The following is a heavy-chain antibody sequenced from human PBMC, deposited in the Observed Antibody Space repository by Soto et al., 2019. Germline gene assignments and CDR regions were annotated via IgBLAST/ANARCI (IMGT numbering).Heavy chain of an antibody. CDR1: GGSISSGDYY. J-gene: IGHJ6*02. D-gene: IGHD6-13*01. V-gene: IGHV4-30-4*01. Sequence: SETLSLTCTVSGGSISSGDYYWSWIRQPPGKGLEWIGYIYYSGSTYYNPSLKSRVTISVDTSKNQFSLKLSSVTAADTAVYYCARLMGARSVAAANGMDVWGQGTTVTVSS. CDR3: ARLMGARSVAAANGMDV. CDR2: IYYSGST.